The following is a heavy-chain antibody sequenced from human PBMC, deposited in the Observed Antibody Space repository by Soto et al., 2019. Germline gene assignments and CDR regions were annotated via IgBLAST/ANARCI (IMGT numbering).Heavy chain of an antibody. D-gene: IGHD2-15*01. CDR1: GFTFSDHY. Sequence: EVQLVESGGGLVQPGGSLRLSCAASGFTFSDHYMDWVRQAPGKGLEWVGRARNKANSYTTEYAASGKGRFTISRDDSKNSLYLQMNSLKTEDTAMYYCAIAGGSAYTIDYWGQGILVTVSS. J-gene: IGHJ4*02. CDR2: ARNKANSYTT. CDR3: AIAGGSAYTIDY. V-gene: IGHV3-72*01.